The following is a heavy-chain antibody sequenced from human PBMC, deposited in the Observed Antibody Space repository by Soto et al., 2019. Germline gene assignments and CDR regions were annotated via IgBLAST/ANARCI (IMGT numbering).Heavy chain of an antibody. Sequence: PGESLKISCKGSGYSFTSYWIGWVRQMPGKGLEWMGIIYPGDSETRYSPSFQGQVTISADKSINTVYLQWSSLKASDTAIYYCARQYSAFDYWGQGTLVTVSS. CDR3: ARQYSAFDY. D-gene: IGHD4-4*01. CDR2: IYPGDSET. J-gene: IGHJ4*02. V-gene: IGHV5-51*01. CDR1: GYSFTSYW.